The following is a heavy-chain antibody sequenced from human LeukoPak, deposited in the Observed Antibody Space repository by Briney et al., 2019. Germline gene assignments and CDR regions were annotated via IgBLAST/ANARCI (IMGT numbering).Heavy chain of an antibody. CDR2: IYYSGST. V-gene: IGHV4-59*01. Sequence: SETLSLTCTVSGGSFSSYYWSWIRKPPGKGLGWIGYIYYSGSTNYNPSLKSRVTISVDTSKNQFSLKLSSVTAADTAVYYCARDRGDYSDSLFDYWGQGTLVTVSS. CDR1: GGSFSSYY. J-gene: IGHJ4*02. D-gene: IGHD4-11*01. CDR3: ARDRGDYSDSLFDY.